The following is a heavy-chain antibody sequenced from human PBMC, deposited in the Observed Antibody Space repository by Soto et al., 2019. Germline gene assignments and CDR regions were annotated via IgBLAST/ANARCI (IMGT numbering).Heavy chain of an antibody. CDR1: GFTFSSDG. D-gene: IGHD3-9*01. Sequence: GGPLRLSCAASGFTFSSDGMDWVRQAPGKGLEWVAVISYDGSNKYYADSVKGRFTISRDNSKNTLYLQMNSLRAEDTAVYYCAKVYYDILTGYPPETYYYYYYMDVWGKGTTVTVSS. CDR3: AKVYYDILTGYPPETYYYYYYMDV. CDR2: ISYDGSNK. V-gene: IGHV3-30*18. J-gene: IGHJ6*03.